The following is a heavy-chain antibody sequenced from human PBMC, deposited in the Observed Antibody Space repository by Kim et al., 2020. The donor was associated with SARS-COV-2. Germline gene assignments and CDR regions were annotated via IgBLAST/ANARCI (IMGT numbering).Heavy chain of an antibody. D-gene: IGHD6-13*01. V-gene: IGHV4-34*01. J-gene: IGHJ5*02. CDR1: GGSFSGYY. Sequence: SETLSLTCAVYGGSFSGYYWSWIRQPPGKGLEWIGEINHSGSTNYNPSLKSRVTISVDTSKNQFSLKLSSVTAADTAVYYCARAGYSSSWYPRSWFDPWGQGTLVTVSS. CDR3: ARAGYSSSWYPRSWFDP. CDR2: INHSGST.